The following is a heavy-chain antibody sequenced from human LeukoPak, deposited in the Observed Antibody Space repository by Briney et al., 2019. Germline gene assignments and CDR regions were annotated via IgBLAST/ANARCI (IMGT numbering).Heavy chain of an antibody. Sequence: ASVKVSCKASGYTLTGYYMHWVRQAPGQGLEWMGWINPNSGATNYVQKFQGRVTMTRDTSVNTAYMELSRLRSDDTAMYYCAVITIFGVVIGGKTFDIWGQGTMVTVSS. J-gene: IGHJ3*02. D-gene: IGHD3-3*01. CDR1: GYTLTGYY. V-gene: IGHV1-2*02. CDR3: AVITIFGVVIGGKTFDI. CDR2: INPNSGAT.